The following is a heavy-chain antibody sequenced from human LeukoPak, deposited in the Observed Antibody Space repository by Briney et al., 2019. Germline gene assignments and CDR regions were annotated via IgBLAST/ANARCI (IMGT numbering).Heavy chain of an antibody. J-gene: IGHJ4*02. Sequence: GGSLRLSCAASGFTFSDYYMSWIRQAPGKGMEWVSYISSSGSTIYYADSVKGRFTISRDNAKNSLYLQMNSLRPEDTAVYYCARPSPPGDGYNPCDYWGPGALVIVSS. CDR2: ISSSGSTI. V-gene: IGHV3-11*04. CDR3: ARPSPPGDGYNPCDY. CDR1: GFTFSDYY. D-gene: IGHD5-24*01.